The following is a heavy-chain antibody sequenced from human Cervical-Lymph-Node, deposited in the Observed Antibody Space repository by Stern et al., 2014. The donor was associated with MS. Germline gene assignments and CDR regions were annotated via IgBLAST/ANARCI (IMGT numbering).Heavy chain of an antibody. D-gene: IGHD3-3*01. CDR2: ISTNGEHT. CDR1: GFTFSAFT. J-gene: IGHJ6*02. Sequence: EVQLVESGGGLVQPGGSLRLSCSASGFTFSAFTMHWVRQAPGKGLQYVSTISTNGEHTYYADFVKGRVSISRDSPRNTVDLQMSSLKHEDTAVYYCVKGRDFRSGRPYGMDVWGQGTTVVVSS. CDR3: VKGRDFRSGRPYGMDV. V-gene: IGHV3-64D*06.